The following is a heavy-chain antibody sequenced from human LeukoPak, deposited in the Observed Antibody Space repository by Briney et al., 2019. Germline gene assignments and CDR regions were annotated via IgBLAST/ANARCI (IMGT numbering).Heavy chain of an antibody. J-gene: IGHJ4*02. CDR2: INPKSGDT. Sequence: ASVKVSCKASGYTFTDYYIHWVRQAPGQGLEWMGWINPKSGDTNYAQKFQDRVTMTRDTSINTAYMDLIRLRSDDTAVYYCARDSGERGSGSYLIAYWGQGTLVTVSS. CDR1: GYTFTDYY. CDR3: ARDSGERGSGSYLIAY. D-gene: IGHD3-10*01. V-gene: IGHV1-2*02.